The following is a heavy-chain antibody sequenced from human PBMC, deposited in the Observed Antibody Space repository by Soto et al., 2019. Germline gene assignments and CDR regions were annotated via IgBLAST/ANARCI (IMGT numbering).Heavy chain of an antibody. Sequence: ASVKVSCKASGGSFGKSAINWVRQTPGQGLERLGGFIPVYRTLNYAQKFQGRVTITADESTGTAYMTLSSLASDDTAVYYCATGVIWIGYFTVDSWGQGTRVTSPQ. D-gene: IGHD3-3*01. CDR2: FIPVYRTL. V-gene: IGHV1-69*13. J-gene: IGHJ4*02. CDR1: GGSFGKSA. CDR3: ATGVIWIGYFTVDS.